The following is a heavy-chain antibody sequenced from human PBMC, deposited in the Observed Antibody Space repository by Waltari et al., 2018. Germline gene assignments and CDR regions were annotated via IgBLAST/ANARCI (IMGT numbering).Heavy chain of an antibody. V-gene: IGHV4-39*07. D-gene: IGHD3-22*01. J-gene: IGHJ4*02. CDR3: ARVTNYYDSSGYRHFDY. CDR1: GGSISSSSYY. Sequence: QLQLQESGPGLVKPSETLSLTCTVSGGSISSSSYYWGWIRQPPGKGLEWIGSIYYSGSTYYNPSLKSRVTMSVDTSKNQFSLKLSSVTAADTAVYYCARVTNYYDSSGYRHFDYWGQGTLVTVSS. CDR2: IYYSGST.